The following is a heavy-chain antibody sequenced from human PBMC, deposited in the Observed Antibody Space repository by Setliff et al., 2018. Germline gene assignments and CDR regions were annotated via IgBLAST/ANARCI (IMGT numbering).Heavy chain of an antibody. J-gene: IGHJ4*02. V-gene: IGHV1-69*05. Sequence: ASVKVSCKASGGTFSSYAISWVRQAPGQGLGWMGGIIPIFGTANYAQKFQGRVTITTDESTSTAYMELSSLRSEDTAVYYCARAKTFTYYNFWSGYLTGFDYWGQGTLVTVLL. CDR1: GGTFSSYA. D-gene: IGHD3-3*01. CDR3: ARAKTFTYYNFWSGYLTGFDY. CDR2: IIPIFGTA.